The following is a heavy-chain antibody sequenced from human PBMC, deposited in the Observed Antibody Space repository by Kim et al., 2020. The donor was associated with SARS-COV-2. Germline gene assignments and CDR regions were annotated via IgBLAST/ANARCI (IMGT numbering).Heavy chain of an antibody. V-gene: IGHV3-74*01. Sequence: GGSLRLSCAASGFTFSASWMHWVRQAPGKGLVWVSVINGDGSRTNYADSVKGRFTISRDNAKNTVYLQMNSLRAEDTAVYYCARDLLAVTNSWGQGTLVTVSS. D-gene: IGHD4-17*01. J-gene: IGHJ4*02. CDR2: INGDGSRT. CDR1: GFTFSASW. CDR3: ARDLLAVTNS.